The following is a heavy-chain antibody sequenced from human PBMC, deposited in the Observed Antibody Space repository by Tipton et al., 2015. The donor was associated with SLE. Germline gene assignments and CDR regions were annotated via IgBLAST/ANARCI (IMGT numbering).Heavy chain of an antibody. Sequence: TLSLTCTVSGGSISTYSWGWIRQPPGKGLEWIGYIYYSGSTNYNRSLKSRVTISVDTSKNQFSLKLSSVTAANTAGYYCGGVGGGAFDMWGQGTMVTVSS. J-gene: IGHJ3*02. V-gene: IGHV4-59*01. CDR3: GGVGGGAFDM. D-gene: IGHD3-16*01. CDR1: GGSISTYS. CDR2: IYYSGST.